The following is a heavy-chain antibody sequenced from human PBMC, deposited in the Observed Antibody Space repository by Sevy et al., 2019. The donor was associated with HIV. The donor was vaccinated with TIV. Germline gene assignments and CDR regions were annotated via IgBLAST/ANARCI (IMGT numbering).Heavy chain of an antibody. CDR1: GFSFSNYA. Sequence: GGSLRLSCAASGFSFSNYAMSWVRQAPGKGLEWVSTLIGGGSRTYYADSVTGRFTISRDNSRNTLYLQMNSLRAEDTAVYYCAKRRVQSGLWAGGANYGWDVCGQGTTVTVSS. CDR2: LIGGGSRT. CDR3: AKRRVQSGLWAGGANYGWDV. V-gene: IGHV3-23*01. D-gene: IGHD2-8*02. J-gene: IGHJ6*02.